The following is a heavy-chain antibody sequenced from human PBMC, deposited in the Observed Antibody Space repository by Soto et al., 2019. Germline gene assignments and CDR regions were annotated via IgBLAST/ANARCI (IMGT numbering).Heavy chain of an antibody. CDR1: GVSISSGGYY. Sequence: SETLSLTCTVSGVSISSGGYYWSLIRQHPGKGLEWIGYIYNSGSTYYNPSLQSRVTISADTSKNQFSLKLSSVTAADTAVYYCARDPAPWGQGTLFTVSS. CDR3: ARDPAP. CDR2: IYNSGST. J-gene: IGHJ5*01. V-gene: IGHV4-31*03.